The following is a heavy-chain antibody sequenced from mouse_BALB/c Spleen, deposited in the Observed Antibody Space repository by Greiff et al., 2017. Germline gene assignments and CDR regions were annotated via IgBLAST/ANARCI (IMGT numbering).Heavy chain of an antibody. Sequence: VQLKESGPGLVKPSQSLSLTCTVTGYSITSDYAWNWIRQFPGNKLEWMGYISYSGSTSYNPSLKSRISITRDTSKNQFFLQLNSVTTEDTATYYCARRTTATHYYAMDYWGQGTSVTVSS. J-gene: IGHJ4*01. CDR1: GYSITSDYA. V-gene: IGHV3-2*02. CDR3: ARRTTATHYYAMDY. D-gene: IGHD1-2*01. CDR2: ISYSGST.